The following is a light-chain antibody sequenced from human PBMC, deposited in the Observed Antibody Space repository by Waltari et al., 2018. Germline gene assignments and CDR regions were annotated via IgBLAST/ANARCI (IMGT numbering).Light chain of an antibody. CDR3: QSYDSSLSGVV. J-gene: IGLJ2*01. CDR1: SPNIGANYE. CDR2: GDI. V-gene: IGLV1-40*01. Sequence: QSVLTQPPSLSGAPGQRVTISCTGSSPNIGANYEVHWYQHLPGTAPKLLIYGDINRPSGVPDRFSGSKSGTSASLAITGLRAEDEADYYCQSYDSSLSGVVFGGGTKLTVL.